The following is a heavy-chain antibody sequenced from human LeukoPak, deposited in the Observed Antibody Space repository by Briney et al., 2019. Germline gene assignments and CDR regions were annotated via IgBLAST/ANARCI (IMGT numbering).Heavy chain of an antibody. Sequence: GGSLRLSCAASGFTFSSYAMSWVRQAPGKGLEWVSAISGSGGSTYYADCVKGRFTISRDNSKNTLYLQMNSLRAEDTAVYYCARALVAVASSVSDYWGQGTLVTVSS. CDR2: ISGSGGST. CDR1: GFTFSSYA. V-gene: IGHV3-23*01. J-gene: IGHJ4*02. D-gene: IGHD6-19*01. CDR3: ARALVAVASSVSDY.